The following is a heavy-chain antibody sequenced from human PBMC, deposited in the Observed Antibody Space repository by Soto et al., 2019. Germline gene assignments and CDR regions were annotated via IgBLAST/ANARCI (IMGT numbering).Heavy chain of an antibody. CDR1: GGSISSSSYY. V-gene: IGHV4-39*01. D-gene: IGHD6-19*01. CDR2: IYYSGST. J-gene: IGHJ1*01. CDR3: ARQKRGSIAVAGTGSEFQH. Sequence: SETLSLTCTVSGGSISSSSYYWGWIRQPPGKGLEWIGSIYYSGSTYYNPSLKSRVTISVDTSKNQFSLKLSSVTAADTAVYYCARQKRGSIAVAGTGSEFQHWGQGTLVTVSS.